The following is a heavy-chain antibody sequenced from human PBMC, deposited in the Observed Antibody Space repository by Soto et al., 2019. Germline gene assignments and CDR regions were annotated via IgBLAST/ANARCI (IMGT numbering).Heavy chain of an antibody. J-gene: IGHJ4*02. Sequence: ETLSLTCSVSGCSISSGYYWGWIRQPPGKGLEWIGSISHSGSTYYNPSLKSRVTISVDTSKKQFSLKLTSVAAADTAVYYCERLRAWGDSSGPFDLWGQGTLVTVSS. CDR1: GCSISSGYY. CDR2: ISHSGST. D-gene: IGHD6-13*01. V-gene: IGHV4-38-2*01. CDR3: ERLRAWGDSSGPFDL.